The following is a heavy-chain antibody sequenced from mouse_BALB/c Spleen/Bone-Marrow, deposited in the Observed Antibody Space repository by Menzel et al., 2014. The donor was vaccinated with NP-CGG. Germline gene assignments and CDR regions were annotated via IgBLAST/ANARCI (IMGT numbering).Heavy chain of an antibody. CDR3: ARLEGNYGSTFAY. D-gene: IGHD1-1*01. CDR1: GYSLTSYW. Sequence: VQLQQSGAELVRPGASVKLSCKASGYSLTSYWMNWVKQRPGQGLEWIGMIYPSDTETRLNQRFKDKATLTVDKSSSTAYMQLSSPTSEDSAVYYCARLEGNYGSTFAYWGQGTLVTVSA. J-gene: IGHJ3*01. V-gene: IGHV1-61*01. CDR2: IYPSDTET.